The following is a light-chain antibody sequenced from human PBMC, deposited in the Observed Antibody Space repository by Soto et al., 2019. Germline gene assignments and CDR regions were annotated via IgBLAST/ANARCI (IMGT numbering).Light chain of an antibody. CDR3: QHSTRYPEA. CDR1: QSISRW. CDR2: DAS. V-gene: IGKV1-5*01. J-gene: IGKJ1*01. Sequence: EIKMTLTRSAVSGAGKDRVTSSWRASQSISRWLAWYQQKPGKAPKLLIYDASSLESGVPSRFSGSGSGTDFTLTISSRQPADFATYSCQHSTRYPEAFGQGTKVDIK.